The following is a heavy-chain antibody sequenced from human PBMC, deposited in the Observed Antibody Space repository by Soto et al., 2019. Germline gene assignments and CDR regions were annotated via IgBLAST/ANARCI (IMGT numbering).Heavy chain of an antibody. CDR2: ISYDGSNK. Sequence: QVQLVESGGGVVQPGRSLRLSCAASGFTFSSYAMHWVRQAPGKGLEWVAVISYDGSNKYYADSVKGRFTISRDNSKNTLYLQMNSLRAEDTAVYYCARERLTTVTTGWFDPWGQGTLVTVS. CDR1: GFTFSSYA. V-gene: IGHV3-30-3*01. CDR3: ARERLTTVTTGWFDP. D-gene: IGHD4-4*01. J-gene: IGHJ5*02.